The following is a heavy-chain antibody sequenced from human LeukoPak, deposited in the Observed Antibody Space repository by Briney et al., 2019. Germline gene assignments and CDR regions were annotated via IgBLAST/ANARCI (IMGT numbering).Heavy chain of an antibody. J-gene: IGHJ4*02. CDR2: IFHSGST. CDR3: ASPSGASTS. D-gene: IGHD2-15*01. V-gene: IGHV4-4*02. Sequence: SETLSLTCAVSGASISSGTWWSWVRQPPEKGREWLGDIFHSGSTHYNPSLKSRVTMSVDKSKNQFSLRLTSVTAADTAVYYCASPSGASTSWGQGTLVTVSS. CDR1: GASISSGTW.